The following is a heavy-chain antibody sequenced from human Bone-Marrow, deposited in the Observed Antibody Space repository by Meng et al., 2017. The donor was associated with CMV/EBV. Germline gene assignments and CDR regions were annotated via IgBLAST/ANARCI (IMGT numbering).Heavy chain of an antibody. Sequence: GGSLRLSCAASGFTFSNSDMNWVRQAPGKGLEWVSGVSWNGSRTHYADSVKGRFIISRDNSRNFLYQQMNSLRAEDTAVYYCARELTVTIGQGTHYYYYGMDVWGQGTTVTVSS. J-gene: IGHJ6*02. CDR2: VSWNGSRT. V-gene: IGHV3-19*01. CDR3: ARELTVTIGQGTHYYYYGMDV. CDR1: GFTFSNSD. D-gene: IGHD4-11*01.